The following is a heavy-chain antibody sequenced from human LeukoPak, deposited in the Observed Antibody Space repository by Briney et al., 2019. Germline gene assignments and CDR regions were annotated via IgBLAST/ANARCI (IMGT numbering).Heavy chain of an antibody. CDR1: GFTFSSYA. J-gene: IGHJ4*02. D-gene: IGHD2-2*01. Sequence: GGSLRLSCAASGFTFSSYAMHWVRQAPGKGLEWVAVISYDGSNKYYADSVKGRFTISRDNSKNTLYLQMNSLRAEDTAVYYCARDRRGGVVPAAHFDYWGQGTLVTVSS. V-gene: IGHV3-30-3*01. CDR2: ISYDGSNK. CDR3: ARDRRGGVVPAAHFDY.